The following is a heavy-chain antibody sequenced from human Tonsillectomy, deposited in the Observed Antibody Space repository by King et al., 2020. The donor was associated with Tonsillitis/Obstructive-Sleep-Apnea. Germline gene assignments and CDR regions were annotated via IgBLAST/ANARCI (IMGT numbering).Heavy chain of an antibody. V-gene: IGHV4-31*03. J-gene: IGHJ3*02. Sequence: QLQESGPGLVKPSQTLSLTCTVSGGSISSGGYYWSWIRQHPGKGLEWIGYIYYSGSTYYNPSLKSRVTISLDTSKNQFSLKLSSVTAEDTAVYYCASGLYSSRWSDAFDIWGQGTMVIVSS. CDR3: ASGLYSSRWSDAFDI. D-gene: IGHD6-13*01. CDR2: IYYSGST. CDR1: GGSISSGGYY.